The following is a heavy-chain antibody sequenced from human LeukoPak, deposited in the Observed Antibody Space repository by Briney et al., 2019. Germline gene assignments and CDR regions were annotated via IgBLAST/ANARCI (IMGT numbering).Heavy chain of an antibody. V-gene: IGHV1-18*01. D-gene: IGHD5-12*01. Sequence: ASVKVSCKASGYTFTSYGISWVRQATGQGLEWMGWISAYNGNTNYAQKLQGRVTMTTDTSTSTAYMELRSLRSDDTAVYYCARDPPERGYSGYDLGYYYYMDVWGKRTTVTVSS. CDR3: ARDPPERGYSGYDLGYYYYMDV. J-gene: IGHJ6*03. CDR2: ISAYNGNT. CDR1: GYTFTSYG.